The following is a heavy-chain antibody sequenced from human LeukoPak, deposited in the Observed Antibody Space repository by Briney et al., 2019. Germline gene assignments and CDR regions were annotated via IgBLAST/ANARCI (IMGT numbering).Heavy chain of an antibody. CDR3: AKDEYSSGSNWFDP. CDR1: GFTFSTYA. Sequence: GGSLRLSCAASGFTFSTYAMSWVRQAPGKDLEWVSGTGASGITAHYAGSVKGRFTLSRDNSKNTLYLQMSSLRAEDTAVYYCAKDEYSSGSNWFDPWGQGTLVTVSS. V-gene: IGHV3-23*01. D-gene: IGHD6-19*01. CDR2: TGASGITA. J-gene: IGHJ5*02.